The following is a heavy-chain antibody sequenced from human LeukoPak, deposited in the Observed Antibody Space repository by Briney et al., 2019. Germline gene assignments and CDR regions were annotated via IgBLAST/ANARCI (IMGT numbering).Heavy chain of an antibody. D-gene: IGHD6-19*01. J-gene: IGHJ4*02. CDR3: AQDNGIPVTGLFDY. Sequence: GGSLRLSCAASGFAFSNDAMSWVRQAPGKGPEWVSAISGGGSTYYADSVKGRFTISRDNSKNTLYLQMNSLRADDTAVYYCAQDNGIPVTGLFDYWGQGTLVTVSS. CDR2: ISGGGST. CDR1: GFAFSNDA. V-gene: IGHV3-23*01.